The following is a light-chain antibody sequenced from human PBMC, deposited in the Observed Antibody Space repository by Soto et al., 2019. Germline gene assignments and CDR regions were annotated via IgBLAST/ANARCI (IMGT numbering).Light chain of an antibody. CDR2: DAY. V-gene: IGKV1-5*01. Sequence: QMTQSPSTLSASVGDRVTITCRASQTISSWLAWYQQLPGKAPKLLIYDAYTLETGVPSRFSGSGSGTDFTLTISSLQADDFATYYCQQYDSYSSWTFGQGTKVDIK. CDR3: QQYDSYSSWT. CDR1: QTISSW. J-gene: IGKJ1*01.